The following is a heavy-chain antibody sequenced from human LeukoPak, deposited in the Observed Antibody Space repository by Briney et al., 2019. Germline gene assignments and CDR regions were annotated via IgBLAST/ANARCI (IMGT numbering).Heavy chain of an antibody. CDR2: IYYSGST. CDR1: GGSISSYY. V-gene: IGHV4-59*12. CDR3: ARVGHPTQRRILSTVTIPTAGAFDI. J-gene: IGHJ3*02. D-gene: IGHD4-17*01. Sequence: PSETLSLTCTVSGGSISSYYWSWIRQPPGKGLEWIGYIYYSGSTNYNPSLKSRVTISVDKSKNQFSLRLSSVTAADTAVYYCARVGHPTQRRILSTVTIPTAGAFDIWGQGTLVTVSS.